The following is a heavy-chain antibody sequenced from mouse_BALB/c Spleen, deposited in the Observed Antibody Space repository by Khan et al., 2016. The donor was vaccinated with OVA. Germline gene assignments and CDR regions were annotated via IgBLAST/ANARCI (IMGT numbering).Heavy chain of an antibody. V-gene: IGHV9-3-1*01. CDR1: GYTFTNYG. CDR3: ARSNDKYWFAY. D-gene: IGHD2-3*01. J-gene: IGHJ3*01. CDR2: INTYIGEP. Sequence: QIQLVQSGPELKKPGETVKISCKASGYTFTNYGMNWVKQAPGQGLKWMGWINTYIGEPTYAADFKGRFAFSLETSASTAYLQLNNLKNEDTATDFCARSNDKYWFAYWGQGTLVTVSA.